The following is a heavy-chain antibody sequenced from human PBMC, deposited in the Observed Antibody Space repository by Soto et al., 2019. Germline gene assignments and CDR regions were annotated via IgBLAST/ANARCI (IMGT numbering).Heavy chain of an antibody. CDR3: ARVFYTDSGGYPRPIFDA. J-gene: IGHJ4*02. Sequence: QLQLQESGPGLVKPSETLSLTCVVSSGSITEYSWTWIRRPAGRGLEWIGIMYRDGTISYNPCLESRVTISLYTSTNHCSLELTSVTAADTVLYYCARVFYTDSGGYPRPIFDARVPGTLVTVSS. CDR2: MYRDGTI. CDR1: SGSITEYS. D-gene: IGHD2-15*01. V-gene: IGHV4-4*07.